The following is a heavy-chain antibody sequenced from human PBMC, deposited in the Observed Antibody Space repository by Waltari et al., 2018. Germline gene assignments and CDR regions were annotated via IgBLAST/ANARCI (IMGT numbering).Heavy chain of an antibody. J-gene: IGHJ4*02. CDR1: GGSFSGYY. Sequence: QVQLQQWGAGLLKPSETLSLTCAVYGGSFSGYYWSWIRQPPGKGLEWIGEINQSGSPNYNPSLKSRVTISVDTSKNQFSLKLSSVTAADTAVYYCARGSGRWHYWGQGTLVTVSS. D-gene: IGHD6-25*01. CDR2: INQSGSP. CDR3: ARGSGRWHY. V-gene: IGHV4-34*01.